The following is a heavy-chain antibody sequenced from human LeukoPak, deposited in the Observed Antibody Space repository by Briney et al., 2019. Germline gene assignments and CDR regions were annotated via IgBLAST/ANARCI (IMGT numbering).Heavy chain of an antibody. Sequence: SETLSLTCTVSGGSLSSSSFYWGWIRQAPGKGLEWVASMYYSGTTYYDPSLKSRVTISADTSKKRFSLKLRSVTAADTAVYYCTRGSYDVLTGYSTLGEFWGQGTLVIVSS. V-gene: IGHV4-39*01. CDR3: TRGSYDVLTGYSTLGEF. D-gene: IGHD3-9*01. CDR1: GGSLSSSSFY. CDR2: MYYSGTT. J-gene: IGHJ1*01.